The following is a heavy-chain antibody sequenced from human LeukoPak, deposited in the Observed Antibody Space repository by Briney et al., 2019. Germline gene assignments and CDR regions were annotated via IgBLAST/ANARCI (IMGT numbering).Heavy chain of an antibody. V-gene: IGHV1-8*02. CDR3: ARGPPNWGYDY. J-gene: IGHJ4*02. CDR1: GDTFSSYA. Sequence: GASVKVSCKASGDTFSSYAINWVRQATGQRPEWMGWMSPNSGDTGYAQKFQDRVTMTRNTSISTAYMELSSLRSDDTAVYYCARGPPNWGYDYWGPGTLVTVSS. CDR2: MSPNSGDT. D-gene: IGHD7-27*01.